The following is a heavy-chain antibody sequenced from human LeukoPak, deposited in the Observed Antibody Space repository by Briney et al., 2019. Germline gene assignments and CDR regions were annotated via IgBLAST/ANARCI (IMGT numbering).Heavy chain of an antibody. CDR1: GYTFTTYG. V-gene: IGHV1-18*01. J-gene: IGHJ4*02. D-gene: IGHD5-18*01. Sequence: ASVKVSCRSSGYTFTTYGITWVRQAPGQGLEWMGCISTYNGNTNYAQKLQSRVTMTTDTSTSTAYMELRSLRSDDTAMYYCARDRMDTGTYFDYWGQGTLVTVSS. CDR3: ARDRMDTGTYFDY. CDR2: ISTYNGNT.